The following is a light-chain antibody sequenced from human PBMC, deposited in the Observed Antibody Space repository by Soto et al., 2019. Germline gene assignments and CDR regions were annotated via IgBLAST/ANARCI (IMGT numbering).Light chain of an antibody. J-gene: IGKJ4*01. CDR3: QQYNSRPLT. CDR1: QDISNS. V-gene: IGKV1-33*01. Sequence: DVQMTPSPSSLSASVGDRVTITCQASQDISNSLDWYQQRPGKAPNLLIYDASNLQTEVPSRFSGSGSGTHFTLTISSLQPEDIATYHCQQYNSRPLTFGGGTRVDIK. CDR2: DAS.